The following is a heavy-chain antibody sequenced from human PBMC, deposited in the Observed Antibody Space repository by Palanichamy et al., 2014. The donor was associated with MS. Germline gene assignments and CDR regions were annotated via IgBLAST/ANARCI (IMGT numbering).Heavy chain of an antibody. CDR3: ARAPRSSGYSLFDG. D-gene: IGHD3-22*01. J-gene: IGHJ3*01. CDR1: GFTFSNSW. Sequence: EVQVVESGGGLVXPGGSLRLSCVASGFTFSNSWMSWLRQAPGKGLEWVANIKEDESEKYYVDSVKGRFTISRDNAKNSLYLQMNSLRVEDTALYYCARAPRSSGYSLFDGWGQGTMVTISS. V-gene: IGHV3-7*03. CDR2: IKEDESEK.